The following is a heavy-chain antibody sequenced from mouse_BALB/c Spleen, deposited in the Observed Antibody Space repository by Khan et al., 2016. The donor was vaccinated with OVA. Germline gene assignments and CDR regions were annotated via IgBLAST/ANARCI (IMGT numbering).Heavy chain of an antibody. V-gene: IGHV9-3-1*01. CDR1: GYTFTNYG. D-gene: IGHD1-1*02. J-gene: IGHJ1*01. Sequence: QVQLKQSGPELKKPGETVKISCKASGYTFTNYGMNWVKQAPGKGLKWMGWINTYTGEPTYADDFKGRFAFSLETSASTAYLQINNLKNEDTARXVCASGGYWYFDVWGAGTTVTVSS. CDR3: ASGGYWYFDV. CDR2: INTYTGEP.